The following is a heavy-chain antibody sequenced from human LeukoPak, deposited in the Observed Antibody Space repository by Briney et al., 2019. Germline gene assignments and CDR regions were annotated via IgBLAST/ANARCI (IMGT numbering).Heavy chain of an antibody. CDR2: ISISSSTI. V-gene: IGHV3-48*01. Sequence: GGSLRLSCAASGFTFGSYSMNWVRQAPGKGLEWVSYISISSSTIYYADSVKGRFTISRDNAKNSLYLQMNSLRAEDTAVYYCARPYVDIVATITEELDAFDIWGQGTMVTVSS. D-gene: IGHD5-12*01. CDR3: ARPYVDIVATITEELDAFDI. CDR1: GFTFGSYS. J-gene: IGHJ3*02.